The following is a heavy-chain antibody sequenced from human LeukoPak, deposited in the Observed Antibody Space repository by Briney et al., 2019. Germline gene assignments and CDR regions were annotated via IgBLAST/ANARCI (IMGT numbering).Heavy chain of an antibody. D-gene: IGHD6-13*01. CDR1: GGSFSGYY. J-gene: IGHJ5*02. CDR3: ARGRPLRGIAAAGATGNNWFDP. Sequence: SETLSLTCAVYGGSFSGYYWSWIRQPPGKGLEWIGEINHSGSTNYNPSLKSRVTISVDTSKNQFSLKLSSVTAADTAVYYCARGRPLRGIAAAGATGNNWFDPWGQGTLVTVSS. CDR2: INHSGST. V-gene: IGHV4-34*01.